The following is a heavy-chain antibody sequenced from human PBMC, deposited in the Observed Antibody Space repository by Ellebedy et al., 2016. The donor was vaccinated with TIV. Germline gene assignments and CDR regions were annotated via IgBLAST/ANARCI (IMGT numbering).Heavy chain of an antibody. CDR3: ARGSTGTTFYWYFDL. V-gene: IGHV1-69*13. CDR2: IIPIFGTA. D-gene: IGHD1-7*01. J-gene: IGHJ2*01. Sequence: ASVKVSCKASGGTFSSYAISWVRQAPGQGLEWMGGIIPIFGTANYAQKFQGRVTITADESTSTAYMELSSLRSEDTAVYYCARGSTGTTFYWYFDLWGRGTLVTVSS. CDR1: GGTFSSYA.